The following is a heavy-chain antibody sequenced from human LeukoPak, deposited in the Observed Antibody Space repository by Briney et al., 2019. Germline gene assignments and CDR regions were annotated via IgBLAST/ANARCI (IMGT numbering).Heavy chain of an antibody. V-gene: IGHV4-39*01. CDR3: ARQWLVSHWFDP. CDR1: GGSISSSSYY. CDR2: IYYSGST. D-gene: IGHD6-19*01. J-gene: IGHJ5*02. Sequence: SETLSLTCTVSGGSISSSSYYWGWIRQPPGKGPEWIGSIYYSGSTYYNPSLKSRVTISVDTSKNQFSLKLSSVTAADTAVYYCARQWLVSHWFDPWGQGTLVTVSS.